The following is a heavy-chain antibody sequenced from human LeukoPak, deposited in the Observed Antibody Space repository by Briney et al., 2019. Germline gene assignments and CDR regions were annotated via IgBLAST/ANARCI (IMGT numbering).Heavy chain of an antibody. V-gene: IGHV4-34*01. CDR1: GGSFSGYY. D-gene: IGHD5-24*01. CDR2: INHSGST. Sequence: SETLSLTCAVYGGSFSGYYWSWIRQPPGKGLEWIGEINHSGSTNYNPSLKSRVTISVDTSKNQFSLKLSSVTAADTAVYYCARGRKGGRWLGHYYHYYGMDVWGQGTTVTVSS. CDR3: ARGRKGGRWLGHYYHYYGMDV. J-gene: IGHJ6*02.